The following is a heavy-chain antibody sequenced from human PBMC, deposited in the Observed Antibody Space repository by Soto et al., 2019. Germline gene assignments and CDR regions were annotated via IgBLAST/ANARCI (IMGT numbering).Heavy chain of an antibody. V-gene: IGHV1-18*01. CDR3: ARVRQLVGYFYYYMDV. J-gene: IGHJ6*03. Sequence: QVQLLQSGAEVKKPGASVKVSCKASGYTFTNYGITWVRQAPGQGLEWMGWISAYNGDTHYTQRHQGRVTMTTDTSTSTAYMELRGLRSDDTAVYYWARVRQLVGYFYYYMDVWGKGTTVTVSS. CDR2: ISAYNGDT. D-gene: IGHD6-6*01. CDR1: GYTFTNYG.